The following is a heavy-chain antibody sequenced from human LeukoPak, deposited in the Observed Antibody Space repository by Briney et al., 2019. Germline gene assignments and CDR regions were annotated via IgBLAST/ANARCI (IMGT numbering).Heavy chain of an antibody. CDR2: MNPNSGNT. V-gene: IGHV1-8*03. CDR3: ARGGLRSIAVAGLNWFDP. CDR1: GYTFTSYD. J-gene: IGHJ5*02. Sequence: ASVKVSCKASGYTFTSYDINWVRQATGQGLEWMGWMNPNSGNTGYAQKFQGRVTITRNTSISTAYMELSSLRSEDTAVYYCARGGLRSIAVAGLNWFDPWGQGTLVTVSS. D-gene: IGHD6-19*01.